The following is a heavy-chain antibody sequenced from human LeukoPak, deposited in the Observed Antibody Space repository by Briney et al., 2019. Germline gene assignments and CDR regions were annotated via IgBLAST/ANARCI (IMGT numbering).Heavy chain of an antibody. D-gene: IGHD3-10*02. CDR3: AELGITMIGGV. CDR2: ISRASESI. Sequence: GGSLSFSCEASGFNFNTYSMAWVRQAPGKGLEWVSIISRASESIFYADSVKGRFTISRDNAKNSLYLQMNSLRAEDTAVYYCAELGITMIGGVWGKGTTVTISS. J-gene: IGHJ6*04. V-gene: IGHV3-21*01. CDR1: GFNFNTYS.